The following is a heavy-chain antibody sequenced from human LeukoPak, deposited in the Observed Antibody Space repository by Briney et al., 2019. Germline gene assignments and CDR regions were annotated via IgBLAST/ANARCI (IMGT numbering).Heavy chain of an antibody. Sequence: SETLSLTCAVYGGSFSGYDWSWIRQPPGKGLEWIGEINHSGSTNYNPSLKSRVTISVDTSKNQFSLKLSSVTAADTAVYYCARERETYYDFWSGYSRSVFFDYWGREPWSPSPQ. CDR3: ARERETYYDFWSGYSRSVFFDY. CDR1: GGSFSGYD. D-gene: IGHD3-3*01. V-gene: IGHV4-34*01. CDR2: INHSGST. J-gene: IGHJ4*02.